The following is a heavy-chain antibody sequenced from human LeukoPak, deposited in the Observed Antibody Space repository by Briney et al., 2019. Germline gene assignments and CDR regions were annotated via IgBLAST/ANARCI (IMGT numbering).Heavy chain of an antibody. J-gene: IGHJ3*02. V-gene: IGHV3-48*04. CDR1: GFTFSSYS. D-gene: IGHD6-19*01. CDR2: ISSSSSTI. CDR3: ARDGISSGWLEDAFDI. Sequence: TGGSLRLSCAASGFTFSSYSMNWVRQAPGKGLEWVSYISSSSSTIYYADSVKGRFTISRDNAKNSLYLQMNSLRAEDTAVYYCARDGISSGWLEDAFDIWGQGTMVTVSS.